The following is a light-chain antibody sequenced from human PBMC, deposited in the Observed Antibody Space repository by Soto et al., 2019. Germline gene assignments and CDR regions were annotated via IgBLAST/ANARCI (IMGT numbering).Light chain of an antibody. J-gene: IGLJ2*01. CDR1: ALPKQY. Sequence: SYELTQPPSVSVSPGQTARITCSGDALPKQYAYWYQQKPGQAPVLVIYNDSERPSGIPERFSGSSSGTTVTLTISGVQAEDEADYYCQSADSSGTYHVVFGGGTKLTV. CDR2: NDS. CDR3: QSADSSGTYHVV. V-gene: IGLV3-25*03.